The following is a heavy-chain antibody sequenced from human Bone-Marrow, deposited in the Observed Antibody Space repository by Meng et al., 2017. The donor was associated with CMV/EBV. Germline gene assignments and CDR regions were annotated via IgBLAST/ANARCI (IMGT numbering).Heavy chain of an antibody. V-gene: IGHV6-1*01. J-gene: IGHJ6*02. CDR1: GASVSSNSAA. Sequence: SETLSLTCAISGASVSSNSAAWNWIRQSPSSGLEWLGRTYYRSKWYHDYAVSVKSRITINPDTSKNQFSLQLNSVTPDDTAVYYCARRGLARPIYYYYGMDVWGQGTTVTVSS. CDR3: ARRGLARPIYYYYGMDV. CDR2: TYYRSKWYH. D-gene: IGHD6-6*01.